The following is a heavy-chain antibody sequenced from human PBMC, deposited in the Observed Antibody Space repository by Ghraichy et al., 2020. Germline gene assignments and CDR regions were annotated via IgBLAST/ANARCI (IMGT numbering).Heavy chain of an antibody. V-gene: IGHV3-48*02. D-gene: IGHD3-9*01. J-gene: IGHJ5*02. Sequence: GGSLRLSCAASGFTFSSYSMNWVRQAPGKGLEWVSYISSSSSTIYYADSVKGRFTISRDNAKNSLYLQMNSLRDEDTAVYYCARDLTYYDILTGYKVGNWFDPWGQGTLVTVSS. CDR1: GFTFSSYS. CDR2: ISSSSSTI. CDR3: ARDLTYYDILTGYKVGNWFDP.